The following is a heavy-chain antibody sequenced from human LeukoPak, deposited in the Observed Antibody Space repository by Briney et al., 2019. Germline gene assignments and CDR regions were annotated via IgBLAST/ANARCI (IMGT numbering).Heavy chain of an antibody. CDR1: GYSFTSYW. CDR3: ASTKGLRNYYYGMDV. J-gene: IGHJ6*02. D-gene: IGHD4-17*01. CDR2: IYPGDSDT. Sequence: GESLKISCKGSGYSFTSYWIGWVRQMPGKGLEWMGIIYPGDSDTRYSPSFQGQVTISADKSISTAYLQWSSLKASDTAIYYCASTKGLRNYYYGMDVWGQGTTVTVSS. V-gene: IGHV5-51*01.